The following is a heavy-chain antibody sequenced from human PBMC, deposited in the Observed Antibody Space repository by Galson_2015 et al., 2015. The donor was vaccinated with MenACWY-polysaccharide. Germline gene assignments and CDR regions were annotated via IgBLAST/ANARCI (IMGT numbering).Heavy chain of an antibody. J-gene: IGHJ4*02. CDR3: ARDRTYTHYLDY. CDR1: GFTFSSYG. Sequence: SLRLSCAASGFTFSSYGMHWVRQAPGKGLEWVAVIWSDGSNEYYADSVKGRFTVSRDNSKNTLYLQMNRLRTEDAAVYYCARDRTYTHYLDYWGQGTLVTVSS. CDR2: IWSDGSNE. V-gene: IGHV3-33*01. D-gene: IGHD1-1*01.